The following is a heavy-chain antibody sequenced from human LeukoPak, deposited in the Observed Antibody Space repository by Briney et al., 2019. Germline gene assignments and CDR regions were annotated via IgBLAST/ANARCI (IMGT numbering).Heavy chain of an antibody. J-gene: IGHJ4*02. V-gene: IGHV3-23*01. CDR1: GFTFSTFA. CDR3: AKVVVRSFPHFDS. D-gene: IGHD6-6*01. CDR2: IFPSGGEI. Sequence: GGSLRLSCAASGFTFSTFAMIWARQPPGKGLEWVSSIFPSGGEIHYADSVRGRFTISRDNSKSTLSLQMNSLRAEDTAVYYCAKVVVRSFPHFDSWGQGTLVTVSS.